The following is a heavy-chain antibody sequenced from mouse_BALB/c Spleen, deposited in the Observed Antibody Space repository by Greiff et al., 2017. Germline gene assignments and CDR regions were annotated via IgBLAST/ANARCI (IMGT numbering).Heavy chain of an antibody. J-gene: IGHJ3*01. V-gene: IGHV5-9-3*01. CDR3: AREYYGSNQAWFAY. Sequence: VQLKESGGGLVKPGGSLKLSCAASGFTFSSYAMSWVRQTPEKRLEWVATISSGGSYTYYPDSVKGRFTISRDNAKNTLYLQMSSLRSEDTAMYYCAREYYGSNQAWFAYWGQGTLVTVSA. CDR2: ISSGGSYT. D-gene: IGHD1-1*01. CDR1: GFTFSSYA.